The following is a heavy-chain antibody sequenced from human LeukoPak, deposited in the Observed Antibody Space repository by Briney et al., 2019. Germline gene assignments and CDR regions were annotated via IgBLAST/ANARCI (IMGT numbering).Heavy chain of an antibody. D-gene: IGHD2-8*01. J-gene: IGHJ4*02. CDR3: AHHNGYSDY. V-gene: IGHV2-5*02. CDR1: GFSLGTRGVG. CDR2: LYWDDDG. Sequence: SGPTLSQATQTLTLSCTFSGFSLGTRGVGVCWIRQPPGKALVWLTVLYWDDDGRYSPALESRLTITEDTSKNQVLLTVTNMDPVDTATYDCAHHNGYSDYWGQGTLVTVSS.